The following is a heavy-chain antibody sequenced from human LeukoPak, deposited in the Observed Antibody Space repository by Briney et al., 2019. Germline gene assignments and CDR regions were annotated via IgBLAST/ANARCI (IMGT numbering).Heavy chain of an antibody. V-gene: IGHV4-61*08. Sequence: SETLSLTCAVSGASISGSGYYLGWIRQPPGKGLEWIGYIYYSGSTNYNPSLKSRVTISVDTSKNQFSLKLSSVTAADTAVYYCAREWWGSSSGDAFDIWGQGTMVTVSS. D-gene: IGHD6-13*01. CDR1: GASISGSGYY. CDR3: AREWWGSSSGDAFDI. J-gene: IGHJ3*02. CDR2: IYYSGST.